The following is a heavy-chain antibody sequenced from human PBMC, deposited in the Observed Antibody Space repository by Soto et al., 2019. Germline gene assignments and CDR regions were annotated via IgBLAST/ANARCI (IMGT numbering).Heavy chain of an antibody. D-gene: IGHD1-1*01. CDR3: ARRGGEAATVNPYVDL. Sequence: EVQLVESGGGLVQPGGSLRLSCAASGFTFSDHYMDWVRQAPGKGLEWVGRTTNKANSYTTVYAASVKGRFTISRDDSKTSLDVQMDSPKTEDTAGYYWARRGGEAATVNPYVDLWGRGTLVTVSS. J-gene: IGHJ2*01. V-gene: IGHV3-72*01. CDR1: GFTFSDHY. CDR2: TTNKANSYTT.